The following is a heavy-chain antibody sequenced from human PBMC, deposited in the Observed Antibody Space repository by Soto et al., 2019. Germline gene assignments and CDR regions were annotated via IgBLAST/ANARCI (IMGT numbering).Heavy chain of an antibody. CDR3: AKSITMIVVVPFDY. CDR1: GFTFSSYA. Sequence: LRLSCAASGFTFSSYAMSWVRQAPGKGLEWVSAISGSGGSTYYADSVKGRFTISRDNSKNTLYLQMNSLRAEDTAVYYCAKSITMIVVVPFDYWGQGTLVTVSS. J-gene: IGHJ4*02. D-gene: IGHD3-22*01. V-gene: IGHV3-23*01. CDR2: ISGSGGST.